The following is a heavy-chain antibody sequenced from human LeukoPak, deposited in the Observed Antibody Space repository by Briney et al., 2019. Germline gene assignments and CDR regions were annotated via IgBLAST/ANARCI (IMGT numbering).Heavy chain of an antibody. CDR2: TSYDGINK. Sequence: PGRSLRLSCAASAFTFSSYGMHWVRQAPGKGLEWVAGTSYDGINKYYADSVKGRFTISRDNSKNTLYLQMNSLRAEDTAVYYCAMGTYFYGVDVWGQGTTVTVSS. V-gene: IGHV3-30*03. CDR1: AFTFSSYG. D-gene: IGHD7-27*01. CDR3: AMGTYFYGVDV. J-gene: IGHJ6*02.